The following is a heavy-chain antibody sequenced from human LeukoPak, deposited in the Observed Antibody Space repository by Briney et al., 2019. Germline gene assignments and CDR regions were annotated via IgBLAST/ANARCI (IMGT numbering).Heavy chain of an antibody. Sequence: PSETLSLTCTVSGGSIINYYWSWIRQPAGKGLEWIGRIYTSGSTNYNPSLKSRVTMSVDTSTNQFSLKLSSVTAADTAVYYCAREITVTRPFDYWGQGTLVTVSS. J-gene: IGHJ4*02. CDR1: GGSIINYY. D-gene: IGHD4-17*01. V-gene: IGHV4-4*07. CDR2: IYTSGST. CDR3: AREITVTRPFDY.